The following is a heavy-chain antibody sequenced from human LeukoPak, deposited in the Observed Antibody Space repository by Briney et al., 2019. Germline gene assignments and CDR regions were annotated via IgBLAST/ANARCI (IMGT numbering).Heavy chain of an antibody. CDR1: GFTFSSYA. D-gene: IGHD1-26*01. Sequence: GGSLRLSCAASGFTFSSYAMHWVRQAPGKGLEWVGVISYDGSNKYYADSVKGRFTISRDKSKNTLYLQMNSLRAEDTAVYYCARQSGSYSYYFDYWGQGTLVTVSS. V-gene: IGHV3-30*04. J-gene: IGHJ4*02. CDR3: ARQSGSYSYYFDY. CDR2: ISYDGSNK.